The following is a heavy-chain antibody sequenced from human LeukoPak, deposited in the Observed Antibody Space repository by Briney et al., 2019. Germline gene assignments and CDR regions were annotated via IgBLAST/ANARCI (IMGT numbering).Heavy chain of an antibody. Sequence: GRSLRLSCAASGFLFSAYSMTWVRQAPGKGLEWVSYISGSSNTIYYVDSVKGRFTISRDNAKNSLYLQMNSLRAEDTAVYYCARVEASGYDYGAFDYWGQGTLVTVSS. D-gene: IGHD5-12*01. CDR3: ARVEASGYDYGAFDY. V-gene: IGHV3-48*04. CDR1: GFLFSAYS. CDR2: ISGSSNTI. J-gene: IGHJ4*02.